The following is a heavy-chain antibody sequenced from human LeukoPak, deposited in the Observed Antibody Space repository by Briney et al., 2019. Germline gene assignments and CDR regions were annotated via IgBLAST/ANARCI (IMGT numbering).Heavy chain of an antibody. CDR1: GFTFSSYS. V-gene: IGHV3-48*01. D-gene: IGHD6-25*01. J-gene: IGHJ6*02. CDR3: ARDRGAYGMDV. CDR2: ISSSSSTI. Sequence: GGSLRLSCAASGFTFSSYSMNWVRQAPGKGLEWVSYISSSSSTIYYADSVKGRFTISRDNSKNTLYLQMNSLRAEDTAVYYCARDRGAYGMDVWGQGTTVTVSS.